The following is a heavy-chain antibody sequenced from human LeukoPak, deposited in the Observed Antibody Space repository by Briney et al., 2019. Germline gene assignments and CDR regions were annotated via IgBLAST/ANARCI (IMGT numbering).Heavy chain of an antibody. D-gene: IGHD7-27*01. CDR2: IYYSGST. CDR1: GGFISSQY. J-gene: IGHJ4*02. V-gene: IGHV4-59*11. Sequence: SETLSLTCIVSGGFISSQYWSWIRQPPGKGLEWMGYIYYSGSTNFNPSLKSRVTISVDTSKNQFSLRVTSVTAADTAVYYCARGGANWGWQFFDNWGQGSLVTVSS. CDR3: ARGGANWGWQFFDN.